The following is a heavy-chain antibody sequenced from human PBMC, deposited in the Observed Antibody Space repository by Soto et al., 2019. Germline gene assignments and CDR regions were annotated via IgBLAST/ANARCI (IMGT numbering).Heavy chain of an antibody. V-gene: IGHV1-18*01. Sequence: ASVKVSCKASGYTFTSYGISWVRQAPGQGLEWMGWISAYNGNTNYAQKLQGRVTMTTDTSTSTAYMELRSLRSDDTAVYYCGRVEQQLVRKATGMDVWGQGTTVPVS. J-gene: IGHJ6*02. D-gene: IGHD6-13*01. CDR1: GYTFTSYG. CDR3: GRVEQQLVRKATGMDV. CDR2: ISAYNGNT.